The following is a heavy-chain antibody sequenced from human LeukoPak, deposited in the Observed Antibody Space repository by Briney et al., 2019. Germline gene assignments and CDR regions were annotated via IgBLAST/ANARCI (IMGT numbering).Heavy chain of an antibody. V-gene: IGHV3-21*01. CDR2: ISSSSSYI. Sequence: PGGSLRLSCAASGFTFSSYSMNWVRQAPGKGLEWVSSISSSSSYIYYADPVKGRFTISRDNAKNSLYLQMNSLRAEDTAVYYCARSKDSSGSPFDPWGQGTLVTVSS. J-gene: IGHJ5*02. CDR1: GFTFSSYS. D-gene: IGHD3-22*01. CDR3: ARSKDSSGSPFDP.